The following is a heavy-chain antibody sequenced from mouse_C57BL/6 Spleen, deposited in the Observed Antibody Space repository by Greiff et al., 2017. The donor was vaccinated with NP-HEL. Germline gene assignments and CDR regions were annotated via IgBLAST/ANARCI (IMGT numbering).Heavy chain of an antibody. CDR3: ARWGNYYGSSYRFDY. V-gene: IGHV1-53*01. CDR1: GYTFTSYW. J-gene: IGHJ2*01. D-gene: IGHD1-1*01. CDR2: INPSNGGT. Sequence: QVQLQQPGTELVKPGASVKLSCKASGYTFTSYWMHWVKQRPGQGLEWIGNINPSNGGTNYNEQFKSKATLTVDKSSSTAYMQRSSLTSEDSAVYYCARWGNYYGSSYRFDYWGQGTTLTVSS.